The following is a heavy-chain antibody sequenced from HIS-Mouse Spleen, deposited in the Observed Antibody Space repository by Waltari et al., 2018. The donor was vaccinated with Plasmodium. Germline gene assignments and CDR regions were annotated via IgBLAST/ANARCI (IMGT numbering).Heavy chain of an antibody. V-gene: IGHV3-53*01. J-gene: IGHJ3*02. Sequence: EVQLVESGGGLIQPGGSLRLSCAASGFTVSSNYMSCGRRSPGKGVGWVSVIYSGGSTYYADSVKGRFTISRDNSKNTLYLQMNSLRAEDTAVYYCARGMKSSSSAFDIWGQGTMVTVSS. CDR3: ARGMKSSSSAFDI. D-gene: IGHD6-6*01. CDR1: GFTVSSNY. CDR2: IYSGGST.